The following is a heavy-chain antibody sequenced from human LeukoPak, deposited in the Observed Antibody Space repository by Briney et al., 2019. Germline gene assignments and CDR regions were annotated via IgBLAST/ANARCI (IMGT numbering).Heavy chain of an antibody. V-gene: IGHV1-69*04. D-gene: IGHD3-10*01. J-gene: IGHJ4*02. CDR3: ARVKFAGSYYFDY. CDR2: IIPILGIA. Sequence: GASVKVSCKASGYTFTSYDINWVRQAAGQGLEWMGRIIPILGIANYAQKFRGRVTVTADKSTSTAYMELSSLRSEDTAVYYCARVKFAGSYYFDYWGQGTLVTVSS. CDR1: GYTFTSYD.